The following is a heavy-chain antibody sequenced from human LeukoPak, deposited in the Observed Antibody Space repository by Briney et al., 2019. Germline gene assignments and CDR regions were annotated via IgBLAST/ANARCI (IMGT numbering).Heavy chain of an antibody. CDR3: ARDPRESIAVAGTYMDV. V-gene: IGHV3-7*01. Sequence: GGSLRLSCAASGFTFSSYWMSWVRQAPGKGLEWVANIKQDGSEKYYVDSVKGRFTISRDNAKNSLYLQMSSLRAEDTAVYYCARDPRESIAVAGTYMDVCGKGTTVTVSS. J-gene: IGHJ6*03. CDR1: GFTFSSYW. D-gene: IGHD6-19*01. CDR2: IKQDGSEK.